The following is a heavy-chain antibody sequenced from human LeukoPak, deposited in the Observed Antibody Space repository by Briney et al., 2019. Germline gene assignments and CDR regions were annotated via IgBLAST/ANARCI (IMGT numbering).Heavy chain of an antibody. CDR2: IYPGDSDT. CDR3: ARILRAYYYGSSGYVDY. V-gene: IGHV5-51*01. CDR1: GCSFTSYW. Sequence: GESLKISCKGSGCSFTSYWIGWVRQMPGKGLEWMGIIYPGDSDTRYSPSFQGQVTISADKSISTAYLQWSSLKASDTAMYYCARILRAYYYGSSGYVDYWGQGTLVTVSS. J-gene: IGHJ4*02. D-gene: IGHD3-22*01.